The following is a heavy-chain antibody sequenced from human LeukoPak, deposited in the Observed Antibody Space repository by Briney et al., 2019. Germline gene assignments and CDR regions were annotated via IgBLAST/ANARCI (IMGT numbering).Heavy chain of an antibody. D-gene: IGHD1-26*01. V-gene: IGHV4-38-2*02. J-gene: IGHJ5*02. CDR1: GYSISSGYY. Sequence: SETLSLTCTVSGYSISSGYYWGWIRQPPGKGLEWIGSIYHSGSTYYNPSLKSRVTISVDTSKNQFSLKLSSVTAADTAVYYCASTPGASGSLMSVWFDPWGQGTLVTVSS. CDR2: IYHSGST. CDR3: ASTPGASGSLMSVWFDP.